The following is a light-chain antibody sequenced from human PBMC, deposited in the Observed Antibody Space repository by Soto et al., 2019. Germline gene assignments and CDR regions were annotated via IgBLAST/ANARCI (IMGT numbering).Light chain of an antibody. CDR3: QQSDRVPLT. J-gene: IGKJ4*01. V-gene: IGKV1-39*01. CDR1: QSIHIH. CDR2: AAS. Sequence: DLQMTQSPSSLSASVGDRVTITCRASQSIHIHLNWYQQKPGKAPKFLIYAASSLQSGVPSRFSGSGSGTDFTLTISNLQPEDFGTYYCQQSDRVPLTFGGGTKVEIK.